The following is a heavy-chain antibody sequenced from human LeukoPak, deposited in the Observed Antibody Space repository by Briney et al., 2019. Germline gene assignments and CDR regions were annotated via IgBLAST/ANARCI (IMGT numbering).Heavy chain of an antibody. D-gene: IGHD1-1*01. CDR2: INNDGSRT. V-gene: IGHV3-74*01. Sequence: PGGSLRLSCAAPGFTFSNYWMHWVRQVPGKGLVWVSHINNDGSRTNYADSVKGRFTISRDNAKNTLYLQMNSLRAEDTAVYYCASGIPAFWGQGTLVTVSS. CDR1: GFTFSNYW. J-gene: IGHJ1*01. CDR3: ASGIPAF.